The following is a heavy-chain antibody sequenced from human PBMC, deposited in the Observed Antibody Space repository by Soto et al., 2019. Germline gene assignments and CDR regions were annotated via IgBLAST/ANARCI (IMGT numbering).Heavy chain of an antibody. Sequence: GGSLRLSCAASGFTFSSYSMNWVRQAPGKGLEWVAYISSSSSTIYYADSVKGRFTISRDNAKNSQYLQMNSLRAEDTAAYYCARESARVVPAVAYFDYWGQGTLVTVSS. D-gene: IGHD2-2*01. CDR2: ISSSSSTI. J-gene: IGHJ4*02. CDR3: ARESARVVPAVAYFDY. CDR1: GFTFSSYS. V-gene: IGHV3-48*01.